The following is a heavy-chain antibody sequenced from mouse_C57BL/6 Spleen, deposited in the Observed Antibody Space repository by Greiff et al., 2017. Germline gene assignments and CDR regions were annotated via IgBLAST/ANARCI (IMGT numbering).Heavy chain of an antibody. J-gene: IGHJ3*01. CDR2: INPNNGGT. CDR1: GYTFTDYN. Sequence: EVKLQESGPELVKPGASVKIPCKASGYTFTDYNMDWVKQSHGKSLEWIGDINPNNGGTIYNQKFKGKATLTVDKSSSTAYMELRSLTSEDTAVYYCARPYYYGSSYWFAYWGQGTLGTVSA. CDR3: ARPYYYGSSYWFAY. V-gene: IGHV1-18*01. D-gene: IGHD1-1*01.